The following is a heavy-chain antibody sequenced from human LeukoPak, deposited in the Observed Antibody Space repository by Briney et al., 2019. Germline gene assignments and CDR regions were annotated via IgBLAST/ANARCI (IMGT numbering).Heavy chain of an antibody. CDR1: GFTFSTYT. D-gene: IGHD3-22*01. V-gene: IGHV3-21*01. J-gene: IGHJ4*02. CDR3: ARSRGSITTPAYDY. CDR2: ISSSSAYI. Sequence: GGSLRLSCAASGFTFSTYTMNWVRQAPGKGPEWVSSISSSSAYIYYADSVTGRFTISRDNAKNSLYLQMNSLRAEDTAVYYCARSRGSITTPAYDYWGQGTLVTVSS.